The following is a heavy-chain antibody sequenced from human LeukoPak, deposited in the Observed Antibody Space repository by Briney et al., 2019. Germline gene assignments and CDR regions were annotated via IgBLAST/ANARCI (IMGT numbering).Heavy chain of an antibody. V-gene: IGHV4-61*02. J-gene: IGHJ4*02. CDR1: GGSISSGSYY. Sequence: PSETLSLTCTVSGGSISSGSYYWSWIRQPAGKGLEWIGRIYTSGSTNYNPSLKSRVTISVDTSKNQFSLKLSSVTAADTAVYYCARHTDYGDYLVFDYWGQGTLVTVSS. CDR2: IYTSGST. D-gene: IGHD4-17*01. CDR3: ARHTDYGDYLVFDY.